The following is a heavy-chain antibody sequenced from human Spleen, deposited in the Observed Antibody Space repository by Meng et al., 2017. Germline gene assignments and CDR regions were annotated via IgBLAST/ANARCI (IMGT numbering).Heavy chain of an antibody. CDR3: ARESDVTSRYYGSGVWDWFDP. D-gene: IGHD3-10*01. Sequence: SETLSLTCAVYGGSFSGYYWSWIRQPPGKGLEWIGEINHSGSTNYSPSLKSRVTLSVDTSKYHFFLRLSSVTAADTAVYYYARESDVTSRYYGSGVWDWFDPWGQGTLVTVSS. V-gene: IGHV4-34*01. CDR1: GGSFSGYY. CDR2: INHSGST. J-gene: IGHJ5*02.